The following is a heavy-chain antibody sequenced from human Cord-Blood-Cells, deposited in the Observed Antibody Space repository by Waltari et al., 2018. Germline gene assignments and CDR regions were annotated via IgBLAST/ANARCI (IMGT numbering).Heavy chain of an antibody. CDR3: AMHERGYSYGYYYYYGMDV. CDR2: MDPNSGNA. J-gene: IGHJ6*02. CDR1: GYTFTSYD. V-gene: IGHV1-8*01. Sequence: QVQLVQSGAEVKKPGASVKVSCKASGYTFTSYDLNWVRQATGQGLEWMGCMDPNSGNAGYAQKFQGRGTMTRNTSISTAYMELSSLRSEDTAVYYCAMHERGYSYGYYYYYGMDVWGQGTTVTVSS. D-gene: IGHD5-18*01.